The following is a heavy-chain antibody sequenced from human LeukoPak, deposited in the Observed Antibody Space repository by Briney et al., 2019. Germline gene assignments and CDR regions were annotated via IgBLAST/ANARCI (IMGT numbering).Heavy chain of an antibody. CDR2: MNPNSGNT. CDR3: ARGRRVVGATTFRYYYYMDV. V-gene: IGHV1-8*03. Sequence: ASVKVSCKASGGTFSSYAINWVRQATGQGVEWMGWMNPNSGNTGYAQKFQGRVTITRNTSISTAYMELSSLRSEDTAVYYCARGRRVVGATTFRYYYYMDVWGKGTTVTVSS. CDR1: GGTFSSYA. D-gene: IGHD1-26*01. J-gene: IGHJ6*03.